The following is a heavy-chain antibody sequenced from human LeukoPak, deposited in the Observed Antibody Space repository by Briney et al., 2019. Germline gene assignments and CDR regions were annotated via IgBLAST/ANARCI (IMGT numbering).Heavy chain of an antibody. Sequence: GGSPRLSCAASGFTFSDHYMDWVRQTPGKGLEWVGRTRGKANSYTTEYAASVKGRFTISRDDSKNSLYLQMNSLKTEDTAVYYCARVGPPRSDDFDIWGQGTMVTVSS. V-gene: IGHV3-72*01. CDR3: ARVGPPRSDDFDI. CDR1: GFTFSDHY. J-gene: IGHJ3*02. CDR2: TRGKANSYTT.